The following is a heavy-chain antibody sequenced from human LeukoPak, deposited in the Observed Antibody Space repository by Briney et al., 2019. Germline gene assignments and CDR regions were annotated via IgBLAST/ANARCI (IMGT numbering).Heavy chain of an antibody. D-gene: IGHD5-12*01. CDR3: ARNAEYSDTWYYRDY. CDR1: GDSLSSNSAA. Sequence: SQTLSLTCAISGDSLSSNSAAWNSIRQSPSRGLEWLGRTYYRSKWYNDYAVSVKSRITINADTSKTQFSLQLNSVTPEDTAVYYCARNAEYSDTWYYRDYWRRGNLVSVSS. CDR2: TYYRSKWYN. V-gene: IGHV6-1*01. J-gene: IGHJ4*02.